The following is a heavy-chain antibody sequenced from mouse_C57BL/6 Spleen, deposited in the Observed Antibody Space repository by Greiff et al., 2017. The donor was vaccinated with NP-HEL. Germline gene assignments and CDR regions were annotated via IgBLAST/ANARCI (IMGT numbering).Heavy chain of an antibody. CDR2: INPNYGTT. CDR1: GYSFTDYN. Sequence: EVKLMESGPELVKPGASVKISCKASGYSFTDYNMNWVKQSNGKSLEWIGVINPNYGTTSYNQKFKGKATLTVDQSSSTAYMQLNSLTSEDSAVYYCARRHYGSSYGFAYWGQGTLVTVSA. D-gene: IGHD1-1*01. J-gene: IGHJ3*01. CDR3: ARRHYGSSYGFAY. V-gene: IGHV1-39*01.